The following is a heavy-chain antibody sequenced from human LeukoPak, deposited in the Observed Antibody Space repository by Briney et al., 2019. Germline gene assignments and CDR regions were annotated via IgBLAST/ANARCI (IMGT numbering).Heavy chain of an antibody. CDR1: SGSISAYS. D-gene: IGHD3-16*01. Sequence: PSETLSLTCTVSSGSISAYSWSWIRQPAGKGLEWIGRIYTSGSTNYNPSLKSRVTMSADRSKNQFSLKLSSVTAADTAVYYCVTWGGTAFDYWGQGTLVTVSS. CDR3: VTWGGTAFDY. J-gene: IGHJ4*02. V-gene: IGHV4-4*07. CDR2: IYTSGST.